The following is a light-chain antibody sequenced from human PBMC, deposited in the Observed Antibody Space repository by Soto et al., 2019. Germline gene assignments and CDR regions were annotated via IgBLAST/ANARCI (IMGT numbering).Light chain of an antibody. CDR3: QQYNIWPQT. J-gene: IGKJ1*01. V-gene: IGKV3-15*01. CDR2: GAS. CDR1: QNLRSS. Sequence: EIVMTRSPATLSVSPGERATLSCRASQNLRSSLAWYQQKPGQAPRLLIYGASTRATGIPARFSGSGSGTEFTLTISSLQSEDFAVYFCQQYNIWPQTFGQGTKVDIK.